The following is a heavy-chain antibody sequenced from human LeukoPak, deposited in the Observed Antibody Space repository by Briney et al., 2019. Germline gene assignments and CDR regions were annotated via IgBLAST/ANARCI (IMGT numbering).Heavy chain of an antibody. D-gene: IGHD2-8*01. J-gene: IGHJ4*02. CDR1: GFTFSSYG. Sequence: PGGSLRLSCAASGFTFSSYGMHWVRQAPGKGLEWVAVISYDGSNKYYADSVKGRFTISRDNSKNTLYLQMNSLRAEDTAVYYCAKQPNGGYYFDYWGQGTLVTVSS. V-gene: IGHV3-30*18. CDR3: AKQPNGGYYFDY. CDR2: ISYDGSNK.